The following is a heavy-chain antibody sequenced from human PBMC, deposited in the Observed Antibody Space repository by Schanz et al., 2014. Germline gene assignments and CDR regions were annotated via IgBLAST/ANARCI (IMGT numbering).Heavy chain of an antibody. Sequence: EVHLLESGGGLVQPGGSLRLSCAASGFSFGTYAMSWVRQAPGKGLEWVSSISSGGGSTYYADSVKGRFTISRDNSKNTLYLQMKSLRAEDTAVYYCAKGRFGELSAFDIWGQGTMVTVSS. CDR3: AKGRFGELSAFDI. J-gene: IGHJ3*02. D-gene: IGHD3-10*01. CDR2: ISSGGGST. CDR1: GFSFGTYA. V-gene: IGHV3-23*01.